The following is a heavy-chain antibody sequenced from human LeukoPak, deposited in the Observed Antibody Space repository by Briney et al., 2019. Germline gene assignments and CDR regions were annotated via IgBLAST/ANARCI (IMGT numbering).Heavy chain of an antibody. J-gene: IGHJ4*02. D-gene: IGHD3-10*01. CDR1: GFTFDDYA. V-gene: IGHV3-9*01. CDR3: AKDDGYGSGTILDY. CDR2: ISWNSGSI. Sequence: GGSLRLSCAASGFTFDDYAMHWVRQAPGKGLEWVSGISWNSGSIGYADSVKGRFTISRDNAKNSLYLQMNSLRAEDTALYYCAKDDGYGSGTILDYWGQGTLVTVSS.